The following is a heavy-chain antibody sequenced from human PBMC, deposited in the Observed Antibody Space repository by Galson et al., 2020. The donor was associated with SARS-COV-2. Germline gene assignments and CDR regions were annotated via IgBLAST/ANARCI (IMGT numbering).Heavy chain of an antibody. CDR2: IYYSGST. CDR3: ARQVGNTHLHYFDY. D-gene: IGHD2-15*01. CDR1: GGSISSSSYY. J-gene: IGHJ4*02. V-gene: IGHV4-39*01. Sequence: ETSETLSLTCTVSGGSISSSSYYWGWIRQPPGKGLEWIGSIYYSGSTYYNPSLKSRVTISVDTSKNQFSLKLSSVTAADTAVYYCARQVGNTHLHYFDYWGQGTLVTVSS.